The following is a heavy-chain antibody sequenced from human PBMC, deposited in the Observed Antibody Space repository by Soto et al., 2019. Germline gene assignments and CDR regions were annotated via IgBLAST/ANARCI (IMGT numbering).Heavy chain of an antibody. CDR2: IYYSGST. D-gene: IGHD5-12*01. V-gene: IGHV4-39*01. CDR1: GGSISSSSYY. Sequence: TSETLSLTCTVSGGSISSSSYYWGWIHQPPGKGLEWIGSIYYSGSTYYNPSLKSRVTISVDTSKNQFSLKLSSVTAADTAVYYCARGEYSGYDFDYWGQGTLVTVSS. CDR3: ARGEYSGYDFDY. J-gene: IGHJ4*02.